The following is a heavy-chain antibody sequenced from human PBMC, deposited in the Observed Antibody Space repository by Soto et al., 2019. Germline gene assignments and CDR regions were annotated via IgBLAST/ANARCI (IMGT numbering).Heavy chain of an antibody. CDR1: GGSISSGGYY. CDR3: ARIDYGDYRTY. Sequence: SETLSLTCTVSGGSISSGGYYWSWIRQHPGKGLEWIGYIYYSGSTYYNPSLKSRVTISVDTSKNQFSLKLSSVTAADTAVNYCARIDYGDYRTYWGQGTLVTVSS. D-gene: IGHD4-17*01. V-gene: IGHV4-31*03. J-gene: IGHJ4*02. CDR2: IYYSGST.